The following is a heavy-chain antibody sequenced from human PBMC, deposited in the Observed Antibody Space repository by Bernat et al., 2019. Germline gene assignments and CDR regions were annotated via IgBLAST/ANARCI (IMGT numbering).Heavy chain of an antibody. J-gene: IGHJ4*02. CDR1: GFTFSSYE. CDR2: ISSSGSTK. Sequence: EVQLVESGGGLVQPGGSLRLSCAASGFTFSSYEMNWVRQAPGKGLEWVSYISSSGSTKYYAASVKGRFTISRANAKNSLYLQMNSLRAEETAGYYCASLSTPQYYYGSGSYLDYWGQGTLVTVSS. CDR3: ASLSTPQYYYGSGSYLDY. D-gene: IGHD3-10*01. V-gene: IGHV3-48*03.